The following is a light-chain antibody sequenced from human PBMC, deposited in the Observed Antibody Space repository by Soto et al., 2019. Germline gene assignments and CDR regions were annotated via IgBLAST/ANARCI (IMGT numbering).Light chain of an antibody. CDR2: GAS. J-gene: IGKJ1*01. Sequence: EIVLTQSQATLSVYPGECAALSCRASQSVSSNLTWYQQKPGQAPRLLIYGASTRATGVPARFSGSGSGTEFTLTISSLQSEDFAVYYCQQYNDWWTFGQGTKVDIK. CDR1: QSVSSN. CDR3: QQYNDWWT. V-gene: IGKV3-15*01.